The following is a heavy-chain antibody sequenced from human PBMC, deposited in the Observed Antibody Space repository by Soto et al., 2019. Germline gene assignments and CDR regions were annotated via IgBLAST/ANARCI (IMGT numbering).Heavy chain of an antibody. CDR2: VSSSGSAI. D-gene: IGHD5-12*01. V-gene: IGHV3-48*03. J-gene: IGHJ4*02. Sequence: GGSLRLSCAASGFTFIIYEMNWVRQAPGKGLEWVSYVSSSGSAIYYADSVKGRFTISRDNAKKSLYLQMNSLRSEDTAIYYCAAALKDGYNYFEYWGQGALVTVSS. CDR3: AAALKDGYNYFEY. CDR1: GFTFIIYE.